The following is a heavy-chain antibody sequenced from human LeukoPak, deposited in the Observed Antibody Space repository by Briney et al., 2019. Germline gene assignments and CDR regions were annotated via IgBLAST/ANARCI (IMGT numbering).Heavy chain of an antibody. CDR1: GGTFSSYA. CDR3: ARDRGPADYGDWNFDY. D-gene: IGHD4-17*01. V-gene: IGHV1-69*01. Sequence: SVKVSCKASGGTFSSYAISWVRQAPGQGLEWMGGIIPIFGTANYAQKFQGRVTITADESTSTAYMELRSLRSDDTAVYYCARDRGPADYGDWNFDYWGQGTLVTVSS. J-gene: IGHJ4*02. CDR2: IIPIFGTA.